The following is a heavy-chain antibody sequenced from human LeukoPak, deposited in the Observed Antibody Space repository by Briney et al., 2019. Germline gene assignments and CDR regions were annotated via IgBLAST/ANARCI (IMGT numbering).Heavy chain of an antibody. CDR3: ARGYSSGAFDI. CDR2: INSDGSST. Sequence: GGSLRLSCAASGFTFSSYWMHWVRQAPGKGLVWVSRINSDGSSTSYADSVKGRFTISRDNAKNSLYLQMNSLRAEDTAVYYCARGYSSGAFDIWGQGTMVTVSS. CDR1: GFTFSSYW. J-gene: IGHJ3*02. D-gene: IGHD5-18*01. V-gene: IGHV3-74*01.